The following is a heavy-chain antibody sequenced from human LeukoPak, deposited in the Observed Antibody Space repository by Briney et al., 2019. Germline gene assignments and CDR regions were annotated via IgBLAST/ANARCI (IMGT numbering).Heavy chain of an antibody. V-gene: IGHV4-59*01. Sequence: SETLSLTCTVSGASITDDHWSWIRQHPGKGLEWIGYSYPSGNSNYNPSLESRVTISADTSKNQISLNLRSVTAADTAVYYCARDSAHVPGYHHWYFDLWGRGTLVIVSS. CDR1: GASITDDH. D-gene: IGHD3-9*01. CDR2: SYPSGNS. CDR3: ARDSAHVPGYHHWYFDL. J-gene: IGHJ2*01.